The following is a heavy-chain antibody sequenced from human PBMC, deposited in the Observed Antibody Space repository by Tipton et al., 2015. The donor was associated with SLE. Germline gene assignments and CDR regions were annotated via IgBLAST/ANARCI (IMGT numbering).Heavy chain of an antibody. CDR2: VYYTGNT. V-gene: IGHV4-59*01. CDR3: ARDHLPGGYYYYMDV. D-gene: IGHD3-10*01. CDR1: GDSISSYY. Sequence: TLSLTCTVAGDSISSYYWGWIRQPPGKGLEWVGTVYYTGNTFYNPSLKSRVTISVDTSKNQFSLKLSSVTAADTAVYYCARDHLPGGYYYYMDVWGKGTTVTVSS. J-gene: IGHJ6*03.